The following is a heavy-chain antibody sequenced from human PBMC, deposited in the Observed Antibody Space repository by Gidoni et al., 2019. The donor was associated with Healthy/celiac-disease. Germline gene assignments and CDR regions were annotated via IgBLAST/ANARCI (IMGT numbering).Heavy chain of an antibody. CDR1: GYTFTSYD. J-gene: IGHJ4*02. Sequence: QVQLVQSGAEVKKPGASVTVSCKASGYTFTSYDINWVRQATGQGLEWMGWMNPNSGNTGYAQKFQGRVTMTRNTSISTAYMELSSLRSEDTAVYYCARGGFHYYDSSGYYLKDYWGQGTLVTVSS. CDR2: MNPNSGNT. V-gene: IGHV1-8*01. D-gene: IGHD3-22*01. CDR3: ARGGFHYYDSSGYYLKDY.